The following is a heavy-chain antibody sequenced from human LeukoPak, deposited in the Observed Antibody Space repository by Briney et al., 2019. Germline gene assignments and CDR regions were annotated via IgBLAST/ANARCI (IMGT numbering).Heavy chain of an antibody. D-gene: IGHD3-10*01. CDR1: GGSISSSSYY. V-gene: IGHV4-61*01. CDR3: ARDLNGSGSSTPNWFDP. J-gene: IGHJ5*02. Sequence: PSETLSLTCTVSGGSISSSSYYWRWIRQPPGKGLEWIGYIYYSGSTNYNPSLKSRVTISIDSSKKKFSLKLTSVTAADTAVYYCARDLNGSGSSTPNWFDPWGQGILVTVSS. CDR2: IYYSGST.